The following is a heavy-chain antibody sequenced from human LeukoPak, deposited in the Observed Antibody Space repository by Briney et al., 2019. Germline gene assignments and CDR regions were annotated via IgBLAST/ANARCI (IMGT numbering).Heavy chain of an antibody. V-gene: IGHV3-66*01. CDR1: GFTVSSNY. D-gene: IGHD1-14*01. Sequence: PGGSLRLSCAASGFTVSSNYMSWVRQAPGKGLEWVSVIYSGGSTYYADSVKGRFTISRDNSKNTLYPQMNSLRAEDTAVYYCARDRLKYREGAFDIWGQGTMVTVSS. CDR2: IYSGGST. J-gene: IGHJ3*02. CDR3: ARDRLKYREGAFDI.